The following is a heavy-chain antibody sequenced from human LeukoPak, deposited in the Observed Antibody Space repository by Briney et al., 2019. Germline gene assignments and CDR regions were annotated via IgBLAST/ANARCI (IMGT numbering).Heavy chain of an antibody. CDR1: GGTFSSYA. CDR2: IIPIFGTA. V-gene: IGHV1-69*05. CDR3: AREAMDYDFWSGYLVDP. D-gene: IGHD3-3*01. J-gene: IGHJ5*02. Sequence: SVKVSCKASGGTFSSYAISWVRQAPGQGLEWMGGIIPIFGTANYAQKFQGRVTITTDESTSTAFMELSSLRSEDTAVYYCAREAMDYDFWSGYLVDPWGQGTLVTVSS.